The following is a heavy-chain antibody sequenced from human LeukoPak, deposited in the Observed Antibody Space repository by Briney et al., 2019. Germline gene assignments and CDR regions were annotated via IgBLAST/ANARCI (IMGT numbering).Heavy chain of an antibody. Sequence: PGGSLRLSCAASGFTFSSYSMNWVRQAPGKGLEWVSSISSSSSYIYYADSVKGRFTISRDNAKNSLYLQMNSLRAEDTAVYYCARGTSITMIVVAETQTFDYWGQGTLVTVSS. D-gene: IGHD3-22*01. CDR3: ARGTSITMIVVAETQTFDY. CDR2: ISSSSSYI. J-gene: IGHJ4*02. CDR1: GFTFSSYS. V-gene: IGHV3-21*01.